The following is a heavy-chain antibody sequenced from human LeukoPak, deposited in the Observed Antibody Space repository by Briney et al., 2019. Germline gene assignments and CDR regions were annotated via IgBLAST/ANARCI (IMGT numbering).Heavy chain of an antibody. Sequence: GGSLRLSCAVSGFTLDDYGMSWVRQAPGKGLEWVSGINWNGGSTGYADSVKGRFTISRDNAKKSVYLKMNSLRGEDTALYYCARDYCGGDCYPFDYWGQGTLVTVSS. CDR1: GFTLDDYG. J-gene: IGHJ4*02. CDR2: INWNGGST. CDR3: ARDYCGGDCYPFDY. V-gene: IGHV3-20*04. D-gene: IGHD2-21*02.